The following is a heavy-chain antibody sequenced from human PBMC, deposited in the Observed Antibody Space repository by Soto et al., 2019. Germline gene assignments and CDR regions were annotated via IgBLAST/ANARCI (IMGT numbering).Heavy chain of an antibody. J-gene: IGHJ3*02. CDR2: IDVGSANA. CDR3: ATDPGTYYYDHGAFDI. CDR1: GFTFSSSA. V-gene: IGHV1-58*01. D-gene: IGHD3-22*01. Sequence: SVKVSCKTSGFTFSSSAVHWVRQARGHRLQWIGWIDVGSANANYAQMLQERVTISRDMSTSTAYMELSSLRSEDTAVYYCATDPGTYYYDHGAFDIWGQGTTVTVSS.